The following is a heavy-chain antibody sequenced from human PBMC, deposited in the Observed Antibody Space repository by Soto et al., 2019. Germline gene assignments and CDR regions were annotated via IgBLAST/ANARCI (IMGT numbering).Heavy chain of an antibody. V-gene: IGHV4-31*03. J-gene: IGHJ5*02. CDR2: IYYSGST. D-gene: IGHD3-22*01. Sequence: SETLSLTCTVSGGSISSGGYYWSWIRQHPGKGLEWIGYIYYSGSTYYNPSLKSRVTISVDTSKNQFSLKLSSVTAADTAVYYCARRYYDSSGYIGVNWFDPWGQGTLVTVSS. CDR1: GGSISSGGYY. CDR3: ARRYYDSSGYIGVNWFDP.